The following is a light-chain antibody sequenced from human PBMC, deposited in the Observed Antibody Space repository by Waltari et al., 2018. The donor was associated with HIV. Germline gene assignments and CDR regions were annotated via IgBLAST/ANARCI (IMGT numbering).Light chain of an antibody. J-gene: IGLJ2*01. Sequence: QSALSQPPSASGSPGQSVTISCTGNSSYVGGYHHVSWYPQHPGKAPKLNIYEVTKRPSGVPERFSGSKSGNTASLTVSGLQAEDEADYYCSSYAGSNKLLFGGGTKLTVL. CDR2: EVT. CDR1: SSYVGGYHH. V-gene: IGLV2-8*01. CDR3: SSYAGSNKLL.